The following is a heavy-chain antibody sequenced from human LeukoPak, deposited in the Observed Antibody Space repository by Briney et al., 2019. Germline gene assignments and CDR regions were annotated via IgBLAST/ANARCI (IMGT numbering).Heavy chain of an antibody. CDR2: IKQDGSEK. Sequence: GGSLRLSCAASGFTFSSYWMSWVRQAPGKGLEWVANIKQDGSEKYYVDSVKGRFTISRDNAENSLYLQMNSLRAEDTAVYYCARDLVDSSGYYYDYWGQGTLVTVSS. D-gene: IGHD3-22*01. CDR3: ARDLVDSSGYYYDY. CDR1: GFTFSSYW. J-gene: IGHJ4*02. V-gene: IGHV3-7*01.